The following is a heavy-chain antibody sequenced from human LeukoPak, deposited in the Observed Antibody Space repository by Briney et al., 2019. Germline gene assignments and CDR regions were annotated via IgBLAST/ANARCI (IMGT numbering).Heavy chain of an antibody. CDR3: ARPLGTAYYFDY. CDR1: GGSISSSSYC. Sequence: SETLSLTCTVSGGSISSSSYCWGWIRQPPGKGLEWIVSIYYSGSTYYNPSLKSPVTISVDTSKNQFSLKLSSVTAADTAVYYCARPLGTAYYFDYWGQGTLVTVSS. V-gene: IGHV4-39*01. J-gene: IGHJ4*02. CDR2: IYYSGST.